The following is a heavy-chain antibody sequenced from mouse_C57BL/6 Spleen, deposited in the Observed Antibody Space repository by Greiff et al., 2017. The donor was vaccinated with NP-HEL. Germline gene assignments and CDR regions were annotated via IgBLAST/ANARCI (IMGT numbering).Heavy chain of an antibody. CDR2: INPNNGGT. J-gene: IGHJ1*03. CDR3: ARGDHWYFDV. Sequence: VQLQQSGPELVKPGASVKISCKASGYTFTDYYMNWVKQSHGKSLEWIGDINPNNGGTSYNQKFKGKATLTVDKSSSTAYMELRSLTSEDSAVYYCARGDHWYFDVWGTGTTVTVSS. V-gene: IGHV1-26*01. CDR1: GYTFTDYY. D-gene: IGHD3-3*01.